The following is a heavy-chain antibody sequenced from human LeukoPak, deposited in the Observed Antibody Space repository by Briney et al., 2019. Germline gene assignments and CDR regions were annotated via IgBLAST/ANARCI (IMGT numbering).Heavy chain of an antibody. Sequence: GGSLGLSCAASGFTVSSNYMSWVRQAPGKGLEWVSVIYSGGSTYYADSVKGRFTISRDNAKNSLYLQMNSLRAEDTAVYYCARDRIQLWLLDYWGQGTLVTVSS. J-gene: IGHJ4*02. CDR1: GFTVSSNY. CDR2: IYSGGST. CDR3: ARDRIQLWLLDY. D-gene: IGHD5-18*01. V-gene: IGHV3-66*01.